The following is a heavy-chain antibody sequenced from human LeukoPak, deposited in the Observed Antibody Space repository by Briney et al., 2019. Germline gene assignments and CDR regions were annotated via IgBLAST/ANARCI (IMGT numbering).Heavy chain of an antibody. V-gene: IGHV3-30*01. Sequence: PGRSLRLSCAASGFTFSSYAMHWVRQAPGKGLEWVAVISYDGSNKYYADSVKGRFTISRDNSKNTLYLQMNSLRAEDTTVYYCARVAQPTPGNYYYYMDVWGKGTTVTVSS. CDR2: ISYDGSNK. CDR1: GFTFSSYA. J-gene: IGHJ6*03. D-gene: IGHD1-14*01. CDR3: ARVAQPTPGNYYYYMDV.